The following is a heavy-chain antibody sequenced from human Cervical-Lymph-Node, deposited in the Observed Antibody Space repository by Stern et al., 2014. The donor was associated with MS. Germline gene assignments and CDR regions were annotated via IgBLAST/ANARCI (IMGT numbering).Heavy chain of an antibody. J-gene: IGHJ6*02. Sequence: QVQLQESGPGLVKPSQTLSLTCTVSGGSISSGSYYWSWIRQPAGKGLEWIGRIYTSGSTNYNPSLKSRVTISVDSSKTHFPLKLSFGTAADTAVYYCARWEPWADYGGKNYYGMDVWGQGTTVTVSS. CDR2: IYTSGST. CDR1: GGSISSGSYY. CDR3: ARWEPWADYGGKNYYGMDV. V-gene: IGHV4-61*02. D-gene: IGHD4-23*01.